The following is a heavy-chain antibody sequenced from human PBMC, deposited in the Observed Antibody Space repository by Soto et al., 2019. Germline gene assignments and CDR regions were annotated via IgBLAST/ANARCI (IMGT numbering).Heavy chain of an antibody. Sequence: SETLSLTCTVSDDSSSSYKWSWIRQPPGRRLEWVGYNDSNGGTSYNPSLQSRVTISIDTSTKQFSLKLSSVTAADTAVYYCARHRAAAGPFDPWGQGTLVTVSS. CDR1: DDSSSSYK. V-gene: IGHV4-59*08. D-gene: IGHD6-13*01. J-gene: IGHJ5*02. CDR2: NDSNGGT. CDR3: ARHRAAAGPFDP.